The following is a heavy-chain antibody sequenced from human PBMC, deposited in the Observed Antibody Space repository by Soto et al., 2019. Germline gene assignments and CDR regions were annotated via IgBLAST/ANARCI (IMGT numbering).Heavy chain of an antibody. D-gene: IGHD3-16*01. CDR1: GYTFNTYG. V-gene: IGHV1-18*01. CDR2: ISAYNGHT. CDR3: ARGRTWGARDFDY. J-gene: IGHJ4*02. Sequence: GASVKVSCKASGYTFNTYGISWVRQAPGQGLEWMGWISAYNGHTDYAQKFQGRVTMTTDTPTNTISMELRGLRSDDTAVYYCARGRTWGARDFDYWGQGTLVTV.